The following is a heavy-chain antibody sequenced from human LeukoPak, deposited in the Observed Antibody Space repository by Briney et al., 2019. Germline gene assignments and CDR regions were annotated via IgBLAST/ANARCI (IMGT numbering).Heavy chain of an antibody. J-gene: IGHJ4*02. CDR2: ISGSGIST. CDR3: AKDYIGYDQDFDY. Sequence: GGSLRLSCAASGFTFSSYAMSWVRQALGKGLEWVSSISGSGISTYYANSVKGRFSISRDNSKNTLDLQMNSLGAEDTAVYFCAKDYIGYDQDFDYWGQGTLVTVSS. V-gene: IGHV3-23*01. D-gene: IGHD2-2*01. CDR1: GFTFSSYA.